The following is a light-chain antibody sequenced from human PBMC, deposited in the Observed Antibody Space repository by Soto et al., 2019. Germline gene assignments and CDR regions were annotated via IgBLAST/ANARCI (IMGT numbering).Light chain of an antibody. CDR1: QSVSSN. V-gene: IGKV3-15*01. J-gene: IGKJ1*01. CDR3: QQYNNWWT. CDR2: GAS. Sequence: EIVMTQSPATLSVSPGERATLSCRASQSVSSNLAWYQQKPGQAPRLLIYGASTRATVIPARFSGSGSGTEFTLTISSLQSEDFAVYYCQQYNNWWTFCQGAKVEIK.